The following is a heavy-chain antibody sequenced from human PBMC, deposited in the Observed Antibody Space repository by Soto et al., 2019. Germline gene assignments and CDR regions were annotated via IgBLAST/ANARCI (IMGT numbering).Heavy chain of an antibody. V-gene: IGHV4-39*02. CDR2: LYYSGST. CDR3: ARDHPDYYYYGMAV. CDR1: GGSISSSSYY. J-gene: IGHJ6*04. Sequence: SETLSLTCPVSGGSISSSSYYWGWIRQPAGKGLEWIGSLYYSGSTSYNPSRKSRLTIPVDTSKHQSSLKLSSVPAADTAVYYCARDHPDYYYYGMAVWGKGTTVTVSS.